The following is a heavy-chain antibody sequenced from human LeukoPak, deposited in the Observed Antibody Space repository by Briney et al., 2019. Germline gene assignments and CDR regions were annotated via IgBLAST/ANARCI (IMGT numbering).Heavy chain of an antibody. V-gene: IGHV4-59*01. D-gene: IGHD3-22*01. CDR1: AGSISSYY. CDR2: IYYSGST. Sequence: SETLSPTCTVSAGSISSYYGSWIRQPPGKGLEWIGYIYYSGSTGYNPSLKSRGTISVDPSKNEFSLKLSSVTAADTAVYYCARSYDSRGYFYNGMNVWGQRSTVTVCS. CDR3: ARSYDSRGYFYNGMNV. J-gene: IGHJ6*02.